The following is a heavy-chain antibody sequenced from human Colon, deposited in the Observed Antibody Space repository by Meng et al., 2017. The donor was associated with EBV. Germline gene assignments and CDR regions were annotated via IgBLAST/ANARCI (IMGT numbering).Heavy chain of an antibody. J-gene: IGHJ4*02. CDR1: GGSVSSETYY. D-gene: IGHD2-2*01. Sequence: QVQLRDPGPGRVKPSETLSLTCSVSGGSVSSETYYWNWIRQPPGKALEWIGYVSYSGGTNYNPSLKNRVTISVDTSKNQVSLRLSSVTAADTAVFYCARAVGPDCSSTSCPFDYWGQGTLVTVSS. V-gene: IGHV4-61*01. CDR3: ARAVGPDCSSTSCPFDY. CDR2: VSYSGGT.